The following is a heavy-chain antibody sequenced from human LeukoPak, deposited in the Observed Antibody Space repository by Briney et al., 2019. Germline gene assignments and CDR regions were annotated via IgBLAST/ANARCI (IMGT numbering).Heavy chain of an antibody. CDR2: INHSGST. Sequence: SETLSLTCTVSGGSISSSSYYWSWIRQPPGKGLEWIGEINHSGSTNYNPSLKSRVTISVDTSKNQFSLKLSSVTAADTAVYYCASSGFPPDYDDYSRVNYYYYYYMDVWGKGTTVTVSS. D-gene: IGHD4-17*01. V-gene: IGHV4-39*07. J-gene: IGHJ6*03. CDR1: GGSISSSSYY. CDR3: ASSGFPPDYDDYSRVNYYYYYYMDV.